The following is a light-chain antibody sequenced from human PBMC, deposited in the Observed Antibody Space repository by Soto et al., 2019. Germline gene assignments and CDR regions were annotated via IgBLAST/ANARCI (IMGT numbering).Light chain of an antibody. Sequence: QSVLTQPASVSGSPGQSITISCTGTSSDVGGYNYVSWYQQHPGKAPKLMIYEVSNRPSGVSNRFSGPKSGNTASLTISGRQAEDEADYYGSSYTTSSTHWVFGGGTKLTVL. CDR1: SSDVGGYNY. CDR2: EVS. V-gene: IGLV2-14*01. J-gene: IGLJ3*02. CDR3: SSYTTSSTHWV.